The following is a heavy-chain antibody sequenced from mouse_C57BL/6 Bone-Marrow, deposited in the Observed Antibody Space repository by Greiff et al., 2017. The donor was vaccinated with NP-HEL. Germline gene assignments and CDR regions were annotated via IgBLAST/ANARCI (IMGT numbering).Heavy chain of an antibody. CDR1: GFSFNTYA. D-gene: IGHD1-1*01. V-gene: IGHV10-1*01. Sequence: EVKLMESGGGLVQPKGSLKLSCAASGFSFNTYAMNWVRQAPGKGLEWVARIRSKSNNYATYYADSVKDRFTISRDDSESMLYLQMNNLKTEDTAMYYCVSSYYYGSSYGWYFDVWGTGTTVTVSS. CDR2: IRSKSNNYAT. CDR3: VSSYYYGSSYGWYFDV. J-gene: IGHJ1*03.